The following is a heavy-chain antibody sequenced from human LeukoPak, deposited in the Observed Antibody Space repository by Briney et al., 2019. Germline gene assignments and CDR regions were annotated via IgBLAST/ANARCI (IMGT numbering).Heavy chain of an antibody. CDR2: IILIFGTA. D-gene: IGHD2-2*01. J-gene: IGHJ4*02. CDR3: ARATSIESPVYFDY. CDR1: GGTFSSYA. Sequence: ASVKVSCKASGGTFSSYAISWVRQAPGQGLEWMGGIILIFGTANYAQKFQGRVTITADESTSTAYMELSSLRSEDTAVYYCARATSIESPVYFDYWGQGTLVTVSS. V-gene: IGHV1-69*13.